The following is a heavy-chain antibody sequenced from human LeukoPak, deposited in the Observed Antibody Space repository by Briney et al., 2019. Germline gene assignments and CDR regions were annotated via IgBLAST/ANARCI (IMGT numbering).Heavy chain of an antibody. J-gene: IGHJ4*02. V-gene: IGHV3-30*04. Sequence: GGSLRLSCAASGFTFSSYAMHWVRQAPGKGLEWVAVISYDGSNKYYADSVKGRFTISRDNSKNTLYLQMNSLRAEDTAVYYCARDPQRITGTTLADYYFDYWGQGTLVTVSS. CDR3: ARDPQRITGTTLADYYFDY. CDR1: GFTFSSYA. D-gene: IGHD1-7*01. CDR2: ISYDGSNK.